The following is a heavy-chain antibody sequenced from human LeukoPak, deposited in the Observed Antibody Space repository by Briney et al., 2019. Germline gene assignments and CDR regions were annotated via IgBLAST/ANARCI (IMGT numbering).Heavy chain of an antibody. D-gene: IGHD4-23*01. CDR3: AAEGRPTVVTFRKGAVDL. CDR1: GFTFTSSA. V-gene: IGHV1-58*01. CDR2: IVVGSGNT. J-gene: IGHJ3*01. Sequence: TSVKVSCNASGFTFTSSAVQWVRQARGQRLEWIGWIVVGSGNTNYAQKFQERVTITRDMSTSTVYMELSSLRSEDTAVYYCAAEGRPTVVTFRKGAVDLWGQGTMVTVSS.